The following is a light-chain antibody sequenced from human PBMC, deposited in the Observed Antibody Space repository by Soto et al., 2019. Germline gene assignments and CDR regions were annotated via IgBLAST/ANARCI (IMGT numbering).Light chain of an antibody. CDR1: SSDVGGYHY. Sequence: QSALTKPPSASGSPGQSVTISCTGTSSDVGGYHYVSWYQQHPGKAPKLMIYEVSERPSGVPDRFSGSKSGNTASLTVSGLQAEDEADYYCSSYADTNNLVFGGGTQLTVL. CDR3: SSYADTNNLV. V-gene: IGLV2-8*01. CDR2: EVS. J-gene: IGLJ2*01.